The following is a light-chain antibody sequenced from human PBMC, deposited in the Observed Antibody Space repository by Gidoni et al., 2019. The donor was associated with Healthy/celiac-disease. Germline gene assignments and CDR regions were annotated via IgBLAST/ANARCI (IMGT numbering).Light chain of an antibody. CDR1: SSNIGAGYD. CDR2: GNS. CDR3: QSYDSSLSGSGV. Sequence: QSVLTQPPSVSGAPGQRVTISCTGSSSNIGAGYDVHWYQQLPGTAPKLLIYGNSNRPSGVSDRFSGSKSGTSASLAITGLQAEDDADYYCQSYDSSLSGSGVFGGGTKLTVL. V-gene: IGLV1-40*01. J-gene: IGLJ3*02.